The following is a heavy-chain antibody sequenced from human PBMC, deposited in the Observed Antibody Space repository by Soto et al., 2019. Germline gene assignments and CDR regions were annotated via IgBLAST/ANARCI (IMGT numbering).Heavy chain of an antibody. CDR3: ARDKLRILQRGWFDP. CDR2: ISAYNGNT. V-gene: IGHV1-18*04. D-gene: IGHD2-15*01. J-gene: IGHJ5*02. CDR1: GYTFTSYG. Sequence: ASVKVSCKASGYTFTSYGISWVRQAPGQGLEWMGWISAYNGNTNYAQKLQGRVTMTTDTSTSTAYMELRSLRSDDTAVYYCARDKLRILQRGWFDPWGQGTLVTVSS.